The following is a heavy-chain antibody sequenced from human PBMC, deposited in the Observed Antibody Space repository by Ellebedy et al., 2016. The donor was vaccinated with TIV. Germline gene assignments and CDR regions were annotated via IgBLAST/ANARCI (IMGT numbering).Heavy chain of an antibody. D-gene: IGHD3-22*01. V-gene: IGHV3-30*18. CDR3: VKGGYREIHYHSTAYDR. CDR2: ISGDERRK. J-gene: IGHJ4*02. CDR1: GFIFSNYA. Sequence: GESLKISCEGSGFIFSNYAMHWVRQAPGKGLEWVAIISGDERRKLYADSVKGRFTISRDIPKNTLYLQMDSLSAEDTAVYYCVKGGYREIHYHSTAYDRWGQGTLVTVSS.